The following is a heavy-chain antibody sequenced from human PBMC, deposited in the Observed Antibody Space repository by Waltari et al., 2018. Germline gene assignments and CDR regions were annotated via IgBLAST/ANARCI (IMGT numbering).Heavy chain of an antibody. V-gene: IGHV1-2*06. J-gene: IGHJ3*02. D-gene: IGHD3-10*01. Sequence: QVQLVQSGAEVKKPGASVKVSCKASGYTFTGYYMHWVRQAPGQGLEWMGRINPNSGGTNYAQKFQGRVTMTRDTSISTAYMELSRLRSDDTAVYYCARGSLWFREFPQSNFDIWGQGTMVTVSS. CDR1: GYTFTGYY. CDR2: INPNSGGT. CDR3: ARGSLWFREFPQSNFDI.